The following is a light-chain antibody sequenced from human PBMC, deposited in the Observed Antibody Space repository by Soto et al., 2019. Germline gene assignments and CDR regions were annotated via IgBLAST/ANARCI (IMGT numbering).Light chain of an antibody. J-gene: IGKJ1*01. CDR2: AAS. V-gene: IGKV3-20*01. CDR3: QHYNSYSEA. Sequence: EFLLTQSPGTLSLSPGERATLSCRASQSVSSSYLAWYQQKPGQAPRLLIYAASTRAAGIPARFSGSVSGTEFALTISSLQPDDFATYYCQHYNSYSEAFGQGTKVDIK. CDR1: QSVSSSY.